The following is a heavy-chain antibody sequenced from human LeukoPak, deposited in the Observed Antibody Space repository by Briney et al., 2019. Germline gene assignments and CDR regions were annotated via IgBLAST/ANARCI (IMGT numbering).Heavy chain of an antibody. J-gene: IGHJ1*01. CDR1: GFTVSSNY. V-gene: IGHV3-66*01. CDR2: IYSGGST. CDR3: AREDGKTYYYDSSGSGYFQH. D-gene: IGHD3-22*01. Sequence: GGSLRLSCAASGFTVSSNYMSWVRQAPGKGLEWVSVIYSGGSTYYADSVKGRFTISRDNSKNTLYLQMNSLRAEDTAVYYCAREDGKTYYYDSSGSGYFQHWGQGTLVTVSS.